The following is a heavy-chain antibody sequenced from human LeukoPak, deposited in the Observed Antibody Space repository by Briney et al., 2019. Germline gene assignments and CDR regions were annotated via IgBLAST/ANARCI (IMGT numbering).Heavy chain of an antibody. V-gene: IGHV3-64*01. CDR2: ISSNGDST. J-gene: IGHJ4*02. Sequence: GGSLRLSCAASGFTFSSYPMHWVRQAPGKGLEYVSAISSNGDSTYYANSVKGRFTISRDNSKNTLYLQMGSLRAEDMAVYYCARAYYAGGGYYYDYWGQGTLVTVSS. D-gene: IGHD3-22*01. CDR1: GFTFSSYP. CDR3: ARAYYAGGGYYYDY.